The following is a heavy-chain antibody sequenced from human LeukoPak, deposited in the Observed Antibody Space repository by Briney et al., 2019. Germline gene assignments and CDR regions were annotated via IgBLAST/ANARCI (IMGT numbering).Heavy chain of an antibody. D-gene: IGHD6-19*01. V-gene: IGHV3-23*01. CDR2: ISGSGGST. J-gene: IGHJ4*02. Sequence: GGSLRLSCAASGFTFSNFAMSWVRQAPGKGLEWVSTISGSGGSTFYADSVKGRFPISRDNSNNTLFLQMNSLRAEDTAIYFCAKAGSSGWSSSGGDYWGQGSQVTVSS. CDR1: GFTFSNFA. CDR3: AKAGSSGWSSSGGDY.